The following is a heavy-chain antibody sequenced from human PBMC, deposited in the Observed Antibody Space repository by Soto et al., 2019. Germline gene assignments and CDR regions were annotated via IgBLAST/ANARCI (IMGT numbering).Heavy chain of an antibody. CDR2: ISGSGGST. Sequence: PGGSLRLSCAASGFTFSNYAMSWVRQAPGKGLEWVSGISGSGGSTHYADSVKGRFTNSRDNSKNTLYLQMNSLRAEDTAVYYCAKSGSSLTFDYWGQGTLVTVSS. V-gene: IGHV3-23*01. CDR1: GFTFSNYA. D-gene: IGHD6-6*01. CDR3: AKSGSSLTFDY. J-gene: IGHJ4*02.